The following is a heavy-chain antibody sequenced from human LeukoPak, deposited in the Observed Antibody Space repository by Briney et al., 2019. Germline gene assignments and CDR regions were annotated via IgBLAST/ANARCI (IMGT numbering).Heavy chain of an antibody. J-gene: IGHJ4*02. V-gene: IGHV4-59*01. Sequence: SETLSLTCTVSGGSISSYYWSWIRQPPGKGLEWIGYIYYSGSTNYNPSLKSRVTISVDTSKNQFSLKLSSVTAADTAVYYCARAARLKYGDYFDYWGRGTLVTVSS. CDR2: IYYSGST. CDR1: GGSISSYY. CDR3: ARAARLKYGDYFDY. D-gene: IGHD4-17*01.